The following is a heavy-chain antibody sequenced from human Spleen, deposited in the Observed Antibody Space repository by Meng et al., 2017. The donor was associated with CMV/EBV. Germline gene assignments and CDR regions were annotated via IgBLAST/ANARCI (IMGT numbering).Heavy chain of an antibody. D-gene: IGHD1-26*01. V-gene: IGHV3-74*01. CDR3: ARGSYGGAFDI. J-gene: IGHJ3*02. CDR1: GFTFSSFA. CDR2: INNGGSST. Sequence: GESLKISCATSGFTFSSFAMHWVRQAPGKGLVWVSHINNGGSSTTYADSVKGRFTISRDNAKNSLYLQMNSLRAEDTAVYYCARGSYGGAFDIWGQGTMVTVSS.